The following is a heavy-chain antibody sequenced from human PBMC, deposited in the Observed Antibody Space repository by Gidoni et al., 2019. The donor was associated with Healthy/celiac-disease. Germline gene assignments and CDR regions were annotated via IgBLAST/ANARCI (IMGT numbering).Heavy chain of an antibody. CDR3: ARAFGSVAGIA. J-gene: IGHJ5*02. V-gene: IGHV1-46*03. CDR2: INPSGGST. Sequence: QVQLVQSGAEVKKPGASVKVSCKASGYTFTNYYMHWVRQAPGQGLEWMGIINPSGGSTSYAQKFQGRVTMTRDTSTSTVYMELSSLRSEDTAVYYCARAFGSVAGIAWGQGALVTVSS. CDR1: GYTFTNYY. D-gene: IGHD6-19*01.